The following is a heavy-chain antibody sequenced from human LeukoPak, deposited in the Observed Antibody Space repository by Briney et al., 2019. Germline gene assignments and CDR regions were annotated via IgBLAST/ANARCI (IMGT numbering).Heavy chain of an antibody. CDR2: INDSGST. Sequence: ASETLSLTCTVSGASISSYYWSWIRQPPGKGLEWIGEINDSGSTNYNPSLKSRLTISVDTAKNQFSLKLSSVTAADTAVYYCAMGITMSYWGQGTLVTVSS. J-gene: IGHJ4*02. V-gene: IGHV4-34*01. D-gene: IGHD3-22*01. CDR1: GASISSYY. CDR3: AMGITMSY.